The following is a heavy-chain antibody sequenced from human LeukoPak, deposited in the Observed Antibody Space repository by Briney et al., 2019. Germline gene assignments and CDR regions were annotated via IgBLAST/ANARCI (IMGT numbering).Heavy chain of an antibody. CDR3: ATNLNYYDSSGYYFQH. V-gene: IGHV1-69*05. J-gene: IGHJ1*01. D-gene: IGHD3-22*01. CDR2: IIPIFGTA. Sequence: ASVKVSCKASGGTFSSYAISWVRQPPGQGLEWMGGIIPIFGTANYAQKFQGRVTITTDESTSTAYMELSSLRSEDTAVYYCATNLNYYDSSGYYFQHWGQGTLVTVSS. CDR1: GGTFSSYA.